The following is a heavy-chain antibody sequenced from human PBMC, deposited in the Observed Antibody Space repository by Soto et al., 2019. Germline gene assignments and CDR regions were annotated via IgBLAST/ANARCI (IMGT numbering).Heavy chain of an antibody. D-gene: IGHD2-15*01. Sequence: GASVKVSCKTSGYTFTAYSMHWVRQAPGQGLEWMGVVNPSGGSAHYAQSFEGRVTLTRDTSTSTFYMEQSSLRSEDTAVYYCAREENCRGGTCYSEYFHHWGQGTLVTVSS. CDR2: VNPSGGSA. CDR3: AREENCRGGTCYSEYFHH. J-gene: IGHJ1*01. V-gene: IGHV1-46*01. CDR1: GYTFTAYS.